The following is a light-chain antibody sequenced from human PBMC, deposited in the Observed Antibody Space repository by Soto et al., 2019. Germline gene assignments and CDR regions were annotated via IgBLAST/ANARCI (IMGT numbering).Light chain of an antibody. V-gene: IGKV1-39*01. J-gene: IGKJ1*01. CDR2: AAS. CDR1: QSISSY. Sequence: DIQMTQSPSSLSASVGDRVTITCRASQSISSYLNWYQQKPGKAPKLLIYAASSLQSGVPSRFSGSGSGTDFTRTISSPQPEDFATYYCQQSYSTPTFGQGTKVDIK. CDR3: QQSYSTPT.